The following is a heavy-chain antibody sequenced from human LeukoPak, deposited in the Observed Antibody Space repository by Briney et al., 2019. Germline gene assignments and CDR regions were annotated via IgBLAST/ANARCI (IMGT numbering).Heavy chain of an antibody. CDR2: IYPGDSDT. CDR3: ARQAYYYGSGSYYLDY. CDR1: GYSFTSYR. J-gene: IGHJ4*02. Sequence: GESLKISCKGSGYSFTSYRIGWVRQMPGKGLEWMGIIYPGDSDTRYSPSFQGQVTISADKSISTAYLQWSSLKASDTAMYYCARQAYYYGSGSYYLDYWGQGTLVTVSS. D-gene: IGHD3-10*01. V-gene: IGHV5-51*01.